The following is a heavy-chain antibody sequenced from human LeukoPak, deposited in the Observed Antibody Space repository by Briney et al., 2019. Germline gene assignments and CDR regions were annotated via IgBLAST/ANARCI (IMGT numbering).Heavy chain of an antibody. CDR2: IIPIFGTA. J-gene: IGHJ4*02. V-gene: IGHV1-69*05. CDR1: GGTFSSYA. D-gene: IGHD2-21*02. Sequence: SVKVSCKASGGTFSSYAISWVRQAPGPGLEWMGRIIPIFGTANYAQKFQGRVTITTDESTSTAYMELSSLRSEDTAVYYCARDLSYCGGDCFRGGFDYWGQGTLVTVSS. CDR3: ARDLSYCGGDCFRGGFDY.